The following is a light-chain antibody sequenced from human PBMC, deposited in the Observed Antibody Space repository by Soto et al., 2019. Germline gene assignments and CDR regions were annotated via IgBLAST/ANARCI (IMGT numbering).Light chain of an antibody. J-gene: IGKJ4*01. CDR2: DAS. CDR1: QSVSSY. CDR3: QQRSHWPPLT. V-gene: IGKV3-11*01. Sequence: EIVLTQSPATLSLSPGERATLSCRASQSVSSYLAWYQQKPGQAPRLLIYDASNRATGIPARFSGSGSGTDFTLTISRLEPEDFAVCYCQQRSHWPPLTFGGGTQVEIK.